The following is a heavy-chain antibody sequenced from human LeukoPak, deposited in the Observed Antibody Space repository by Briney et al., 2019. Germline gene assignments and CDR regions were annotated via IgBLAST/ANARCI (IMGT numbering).Heavy chain of an antibody. D-gene: IGHD3-22*01. V-gene: IGHV3-7*01. Sequence: GGSLRLSCTASGFTFSNYWMTWIRQAPGKGLKWVANIKQDGIDKYYVDSVEGRFTVSRDNTKNSLFLQMHSLRVEDTAVYYCARCSSGYYCDHFQTWGQGSLVTVSS. CDR2: IKQDGIDK. CDR1: GFTFSNYW. J-gene: IGHJ1*01. CDR3: ARCSSGYYCDHFQT.